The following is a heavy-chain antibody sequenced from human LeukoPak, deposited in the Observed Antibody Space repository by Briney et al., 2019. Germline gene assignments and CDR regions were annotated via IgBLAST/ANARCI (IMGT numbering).Heavy chain of an antibody. CDR3: ARDAPYYYDSSGSNNWFDP. CDR1: GGSISSYY. Sequence: SETLSLSCTVSGGSISSYYWSWIRQPPGKGLEWIGYIYYSGSTNYNPSLKSRVTISVDTSKNQFSLKLSSVTAADTAVYYCARDAPYYYDSSGSNNWFDPWGQGTLVTVSS. J-gene: IGHJ5*02. D-gene: IGHD3-22*01. CDR2: IYYSGST. V-gene: IGHV4-59*01.